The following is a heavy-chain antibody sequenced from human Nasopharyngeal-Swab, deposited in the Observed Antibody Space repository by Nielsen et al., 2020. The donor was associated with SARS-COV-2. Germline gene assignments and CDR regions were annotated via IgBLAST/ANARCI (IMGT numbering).Heavy chain of an antibody. Sequence: WIRQPPGKGLEWIGYIYYSGSTNYNPSLKSRVTISVDTSKNQFSLKLSSVTAADTAVYYCATAANYDILTGYYSNYYYMDVWGKGTTVTVSS. J-gene: IGHJ6*03. D-gene: IGHD3-9*01. CDR3: ATAANYDILTGYYSNYYYMDV. V-gene: IGHV4-59*01. CDR2: IYYSGST.